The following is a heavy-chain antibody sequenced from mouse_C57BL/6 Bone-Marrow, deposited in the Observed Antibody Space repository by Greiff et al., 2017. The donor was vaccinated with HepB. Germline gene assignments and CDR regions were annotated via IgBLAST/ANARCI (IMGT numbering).Heavy chain of an antibody. CDR1: GFTFSSYG. CDR2: ISSGGSYT. CDR3: ARGPGSSLYWYFDV. J-gene: IGHJ1*03. V-gene: IGHV5-6*02. D-gene: IGHD1-1*01. Sequence: DVMLVESGGDLVKPGGSLKLSCAASGFTFSSYGMSWVRQTPDKRLEWVATISSGGSYTYYPDSVKGRFTISRDNAKNTLYLQMSSLKSEDTAMYYCARGPGSSLYWYFDVWGTGTTVTVSS.